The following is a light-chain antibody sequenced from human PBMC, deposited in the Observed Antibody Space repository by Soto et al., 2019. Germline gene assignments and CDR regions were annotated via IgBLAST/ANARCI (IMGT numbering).Light chain of an antibody. CDR1: QSVGSH. Sequence: EIVMTQSPATLSVSPGERATLSCRASQSVGSHLAWYQQKPGQAPRLLIYYTSTRATGIPARFSGSGSGTEFTLTISSLQAEEFAVYYCHQYNNWPLTFGPGTKVDIK. J-gene: IGKJ3*01. CDR3: HQYNNWPLT. CDR2: YTS. V-gene: IGKV3-15*01.